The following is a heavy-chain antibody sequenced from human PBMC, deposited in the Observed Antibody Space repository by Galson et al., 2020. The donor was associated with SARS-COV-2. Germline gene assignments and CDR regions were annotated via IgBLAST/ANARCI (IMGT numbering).Heavy chain of an antibody. Sequence: KMSGPTLVKPTQTLTLTCTFSGFSLSTSGVGVGWIRQPPGKALEWLALIYWDDDKRYSPSLKSRLTITKDTSKNQVVLTMTNMDPVDTATYYCAHRPPLVYCSSTSCYTPFDPWGQGTLVTVSS. CDR1: GFSLSTSGVG. V-gene: IGHV2-5*02. CDR3: AHRPPLVYCSSTSCYTPFDP. J-gene: IGHJ5*02. D-gene: IGHD2-2*02. CDR2: IYWDDDK.